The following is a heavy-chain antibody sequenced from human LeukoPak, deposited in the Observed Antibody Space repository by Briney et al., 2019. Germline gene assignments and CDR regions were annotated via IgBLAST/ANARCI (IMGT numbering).Heavy chain of an antibody. CDR2: INPSGGST. J-gene: IGHJ3*02. CDR1: GGTFSSYA. V-gene: IGHV1-46*01. D-gene: IGHD1-7*01. Sequence: ASVKVSCKASGGTFSSYAISWVRQAPGQGLEWMGIINPSGGSTSYAQKFQGRVTMTRDTSTSTVYMELSSLRSEDTAVYYCARPTGTTLGVAFDIWGQGTMVTVSS. CDR3: ARPTGTTLGVAFDI.